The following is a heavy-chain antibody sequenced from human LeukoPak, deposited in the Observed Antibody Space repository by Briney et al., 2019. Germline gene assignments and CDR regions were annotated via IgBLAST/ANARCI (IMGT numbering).Heavy chain of an antibody. V-gene: IGHV4-59*01. CDR3: ARGGATLDY. J-gene: IGHJ4*02. Sequence: SETLSLTCTVSGGSISSYYWSWIRQPPGKGLEWIGYIYYSGSTNYNPSLKSRVTISVDTSKNQFSLKLSSVTAADTAVYYCARGGATLDYWGQGTLVTVSS. D-gene: IGHD1-26*01. CDR2: IYYSGST. CDR1: GGSISSYY.